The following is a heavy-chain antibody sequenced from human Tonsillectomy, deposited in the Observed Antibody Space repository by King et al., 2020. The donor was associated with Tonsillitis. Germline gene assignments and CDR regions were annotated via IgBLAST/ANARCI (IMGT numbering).Heavy chain of an antibody. Sequence: MQLQESGPGLVKPSETLSLTCTVSGASISSSTYYWGWIRQPPGKGLEWIGSIYYSGSTYYNPSLKSRVTISVDTSKNQFSLKLSSVTAAATAVYYCARQGEGGRAFDIWGQGTMVTVSS. CDR3: ARQGEGGRAFDI. J-gene: IGHJ3*02. D-gene: IGHD3-16*01. CDR1: GASISSSTYY. V-gene: IGHV4-39*01. CDR2: IYYSGST.